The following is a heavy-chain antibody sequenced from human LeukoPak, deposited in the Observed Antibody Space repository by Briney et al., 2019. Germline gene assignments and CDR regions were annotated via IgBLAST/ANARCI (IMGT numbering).Heavy chain of an antibody. V-gene: IGHV1-69*13. Sequence: SVKVSCKASGGTFSSYAISWVRQAPGQGLEWMGGIIPIFGTANYAQKSQGRVTITADESTSTAYMELSSLRSEDTAVYYCARAPGYYYGMDVWGHGTTVTVSS. J-gene: IGHJ6*02. CDR1: GGTFSSYA. CDR3: ARAPGYYYGMDV. CDR2: IIPIFGTA.